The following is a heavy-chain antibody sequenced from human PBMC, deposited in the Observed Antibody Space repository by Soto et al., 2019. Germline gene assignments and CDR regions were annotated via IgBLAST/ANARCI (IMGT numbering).Heavy chain of an antibody. CDR3: AKGGDAAFDY. CDR1: GFNFISYA. J-gene: IGHJ4*02. Sequence: GGSMRLSCAASGFNFISYAMHWVRQAPGKGLEWVSGISWNSGSIGYADSVKGRFTISRDNAKNSLYLQMNSLRAEDTALYYCAKGGDAAFDYWGQGTLVTVSS. D-gene: IGHD7-27*01. V-gene: IGHV3-9*01. CDR2: ISWNSGSI.